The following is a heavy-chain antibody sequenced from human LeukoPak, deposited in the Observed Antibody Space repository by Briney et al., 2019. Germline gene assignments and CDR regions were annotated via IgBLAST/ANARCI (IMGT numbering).Heavy chain of an antibody. CDR3: AKDQRGIAAAFDY. CDR1: GFTFSSYG. D-gene: IGHD6-13*01. J-gene: IGHJ4*02. V-gene: IGHV3-23*01. CDR2: ISGSRGGT. Sequence: QAGGSLRLSCAASGFTFSSYGMSWVRQAPGKGLEWVSGISGSRGGTYNADSVKGRFTISRDNSKNTLYLQMNSLRAEDTAVYYCAKDQRGIAAAFDYWGQGTLVTVSS.